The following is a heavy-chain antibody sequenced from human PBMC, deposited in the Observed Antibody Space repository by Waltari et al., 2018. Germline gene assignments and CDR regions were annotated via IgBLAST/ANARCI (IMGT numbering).Heavy chain of an antibody. CDR2: IYHSGKT. V-gene: IGHV4-31*03. J-gene: IGHJ3*02. D-gene: IGHD3-22*01. CDR3: ARDPRPYDSSGPRALDI. CDR1: GDSINSGGYY. Sequence: VQLQESGPGLVKPSQTLSLTCTVSGDSINSGGYYWTWIRQHPGKGLEWIGYIYHSGKTYYNPSLKSRVTISVDRSKNQFSLKLSSVTAADTAVYYCARDPRPYDSSGPRALDIWGQGTMVTVSS.